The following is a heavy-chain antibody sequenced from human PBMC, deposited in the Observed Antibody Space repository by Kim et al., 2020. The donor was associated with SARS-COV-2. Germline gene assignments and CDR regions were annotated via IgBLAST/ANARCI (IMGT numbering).Heavy chain of an antibody. CDR3: ARARDLLTRLASPLDY. Sequence: GGSLRLSCAASGFTFSSYAMHWVRQAPGKGLEWVAVISYDGSNKYYADSVKGRFTISRDNSKNTLYLQMNSLRAEDTAVYYCARARDLLTRLASPLDYWGQGTLVTVSS. CDR1: GFTFSSYA. D-gene: IGHD1-26*01. V-gene: IGHV3-30*04. J-gene: IGHJ4*02. CDR2: ISYDGSNK.